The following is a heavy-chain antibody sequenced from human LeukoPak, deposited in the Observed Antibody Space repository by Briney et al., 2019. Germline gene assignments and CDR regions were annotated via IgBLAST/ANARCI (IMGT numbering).Heavy chain of an antibody. D-gene: IGHD3-9*01. CDR3: AKDPYQYDILTGYYL. CDR1: RFTFSSYA. CDR2: ISGSGGST. Sequence: GGSLRLSCAASRFTFSSYAMHWVRQAPGKGLEWVSAISGSGGSTYYADSVKGRFTISRDNSKNTLYLQMNSLRAEDTAVYYCAKDPYQYDILTGYYLWGQGTLVTVSS. V-gene: IGHV3-23*01. J-gene: IGHJ4*02.